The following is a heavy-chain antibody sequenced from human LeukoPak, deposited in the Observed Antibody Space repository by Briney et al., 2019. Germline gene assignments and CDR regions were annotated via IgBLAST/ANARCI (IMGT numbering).Heavy chain of an antibody. V-gene: IGHV3-23*01. CDR3: VRSLDY. CDR1: GFPFSSYA. CDR2: IAGSDGFT. J-gene: IGHJ4*02. Sequence: GGSLRLSCAASGFPFSSYAMNWVRQAPGKGIEWVSVIAGSDGFTQYADSVKGRFTISRDNSKNTVYLQMNRLRVEDTALYYCVRSLDYWGQGTLVTVSS.